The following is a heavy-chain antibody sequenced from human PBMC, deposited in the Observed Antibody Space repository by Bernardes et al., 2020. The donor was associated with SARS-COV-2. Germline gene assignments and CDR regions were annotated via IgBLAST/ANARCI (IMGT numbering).Heavy chain of an antibody. J-gene: IGHJ3*02. CDR3: ARGFWSRGTSGSGITGAFDI. CDR2: IIPIFGTA. Sequence: SVKVSCKASGGTFSSYAIIWVRQAPGQGLEWMGRIIPIFGTANYAQKFQGRVTITADESTSTAYMELSSLRSEDTAVYYCARGFWSRGTSGSGITGAFDIWGQGTMVTVSS. V-gene: IGHV1-69*13. CDR1: GGTFSSYA. D-gene: IGHD3-3*01.